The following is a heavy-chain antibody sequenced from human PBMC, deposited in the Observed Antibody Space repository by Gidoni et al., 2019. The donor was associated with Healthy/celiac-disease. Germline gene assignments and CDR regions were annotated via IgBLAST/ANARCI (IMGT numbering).Heavy chain of an antibody. Sequence: QVQLQESGPGLVKPSGTLSLTCAVSGGSSSSSNWWSWVRQPPGKGLEWIGEIYHSGSTNYNPSLKSRVTISVDKSKNQFSLKLSSVTAADTAVYYCARVPESGYGIVWEGGMDVWGQGTTVTVSS. CDR2: IYHSGST. V-gene: IGHV4-4*02. D-gene: IGHD1-26*01. J-gene: IGHJ6*02. CDR1: GGSSSSSNW. CDR3: ARVPESGYGIVWEGGMDV.